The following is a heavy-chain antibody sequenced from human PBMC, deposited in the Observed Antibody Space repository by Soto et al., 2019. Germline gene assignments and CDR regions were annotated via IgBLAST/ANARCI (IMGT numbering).Heavy chain of an antibody. V-gene: IGHV1-69*13. CDR2: IIPIFGTA. J-gene: IGHJ3*02. Sequence: SVKVSCKASGGTFSSYAISWVRQAPGQGLEWMGGIIPIFGTANYAQKFQGRVTITADESTSTAYMELSSLRSEDTAVYYCARDSAVVDAFDIWGQGTMVTVSS. D-gene: IGHD2-21*01. CDR3: ARDSAVVDAFDI. CDR1: GGTFSSYA.